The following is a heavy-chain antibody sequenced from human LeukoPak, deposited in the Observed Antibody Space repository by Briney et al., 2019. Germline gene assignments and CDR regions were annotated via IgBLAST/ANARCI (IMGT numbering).Heavy chain of an antibody. Sequence: KPSATLSLTCAVSGGSISSDYWSWIRQPPGKGLEWIGYIYYSGSTNYNPSLKSRVTISVDTSKNQFSLKLSSVTAADTAVYYCARVRSLSSGWSQPYWYFDLWGRGTLVTVSS. D-gene: IGHD6-19*01. CDR2: IYYSGST. CDR3: ARVRSLSSGWSQPYWYFDL. J-gene: IGHJ2*01. V-gene: IGHV4-59*01. CDR1: GGSISSDY.